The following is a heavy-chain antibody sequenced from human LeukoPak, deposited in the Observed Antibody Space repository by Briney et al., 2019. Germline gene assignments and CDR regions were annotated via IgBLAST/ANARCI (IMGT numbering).Heavy chain of an antibody. CDR1: GFTFSSYA. D-gene: IGHD2-15*01. CDR2: ISDDGGST. Sequence: GGSLRLSCAASGFTFSSYAMAWVRQAPGKGLEWVSVISDDGGSTYYADSVKGRFTISRDNCKNTLYLQMYSLRAEDTAVYYCAPTCSGGTCYLFDYWGQGTLVTVSS. J-gene: IGHJ4*02. V-gene: IGHV3-23*01. CDR3: APTCSGGTCYLFDY.